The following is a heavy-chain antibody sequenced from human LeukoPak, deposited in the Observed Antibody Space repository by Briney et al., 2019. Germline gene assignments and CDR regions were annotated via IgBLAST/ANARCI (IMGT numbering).Heavy chain of an antibody. Sequence: GGSLRLSCAASGFTFRTYWMSWVRQAPGKGLEWVANIKQDGSGKYYVDSVKGRFTISRDNAKNSLYLQVNSLRAEDTAVYYCGRGVGDYYDNNFDSWGQGTLVTVSS. J-gene: IGHJ4*02. V-gene: IGHV3-7*02. D-gene: IGHD3-22*01. CDR1: GFTFRTYW. CDR3: GRGVGDYYDNNFDS. CDR2: IKQDGSGK.